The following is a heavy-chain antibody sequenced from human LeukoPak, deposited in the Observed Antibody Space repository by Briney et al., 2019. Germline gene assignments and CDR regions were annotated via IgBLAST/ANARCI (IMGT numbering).Heavy chain of an antibody. CDR3: ASIPSSFVPDY. Sequence: GGSLRLSCATSEFSFSSHGMHWARQAPGKGLEWVAFEQKDGSYKKYVDSVKGRFTISRDNSKNTLYLQMNSLRVEDTAVYYCASIPSSFVPDYWGQGSLVTVSS. CDR1: EFSFSSHG. V-gene: IGHV3-30*02. J-gene: IGHJ4*02. CDR2: EQKDGSYK. D-gene: IGHD3-16*01.